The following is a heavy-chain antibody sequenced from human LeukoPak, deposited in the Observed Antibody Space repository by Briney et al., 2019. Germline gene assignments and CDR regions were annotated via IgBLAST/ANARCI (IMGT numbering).Heavy chain of an antibody. J-gene: IGHJ4*02. CDR3: ARGEVRLDY. Sequence: SETLSLTCAVYGGSFSGYYWSWIRQPPGKGLEWIGEINHSGSTNYNPSLKSRVTISLDTSKNQFSLKLSSVTAADTAVYYCARGEVRLDYWGQGTLVTVSS. CDR1: GGSFSGYY. CDR2: INHSGST. D-gene: IGHD4-11*01. V-gene: IGHV4-34*01.